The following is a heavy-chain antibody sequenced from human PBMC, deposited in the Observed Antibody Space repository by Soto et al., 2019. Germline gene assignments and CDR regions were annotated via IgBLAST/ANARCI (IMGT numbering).Heavy chain of an antibody. CDR2: ISVIVGRT. V-gene: IGHV3-23*01. CDR1: GFTFGRSS. J-gene: IGHJ5*02. Sequence: PXGSLRLSIAASGFTFGRSSMGWVRQAPGKGLEWVSAISVIVGRTYYAASVKGRFTVSRDNSNHTLYLQMNSLRAEDTAVYYCAKGFSGYDLNWLDPWGQGTLVTVSS. D-gene: IGHD5-12*01. CDR3: AKGFSGYDLNWLDP.